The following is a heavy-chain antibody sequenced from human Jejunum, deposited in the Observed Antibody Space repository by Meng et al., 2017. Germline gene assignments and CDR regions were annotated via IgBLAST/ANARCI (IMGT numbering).Heavy chain of an antibody. Sequence: SETLSLTCTVSGASTSSSYWSWIRQPPEKGLEYIGYVYYSGITNYNPALKSRVTISIDTSENQFSLKPSSVTAADTAVYYCARGAPGLDSWGQGTLVTVSS. CDR2: VYYSGIT. CDR3: ARGAPGLDS. V-gene: IGHV4-59*01. J-gene: IGHJ4*03. CDR1: GASTSSSY. D-gene: IGHD7-27*01.